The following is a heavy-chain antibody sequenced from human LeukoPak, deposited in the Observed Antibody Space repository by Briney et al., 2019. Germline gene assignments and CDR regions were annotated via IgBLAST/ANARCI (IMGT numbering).Heavy chain of an antibody. CDR2: VNPNSGDT. D-gene: IGHD6-13*01. J-gene: IGHJ4*02. V-gene: IGHV1-18*01. Sequence: GASVKVSCKASGYTFTSYVISWVRQAPGQGLEWMGCVNPNSGDTNYAQKLQGRVTMTTDTSTSTAYMELRSLRSDDTAVYYCARDLDSSSWYGLIDYWGQGTLVTVSS. CDR3: ARDLDSSSWYGLIDY. CDR1: GYTFTSYV.